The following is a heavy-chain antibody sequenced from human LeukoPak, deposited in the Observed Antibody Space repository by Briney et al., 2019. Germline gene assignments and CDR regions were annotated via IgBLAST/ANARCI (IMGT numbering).Heavy chain of an antibody. CDR2: ISSSSSYI. Sequence: GGSLRLSCAASGFTFSSYSMNWVRQAPGKGLEWVSSISSSSSYIYYADSVKGRFTISRDNAKNSLYLQMNSLRAEDTAVYYCARDKVDTSSYYYYYMDVWGQGTTVTVSS. J-gene: IGHJ6*03. V-gene: IGHV3-21*01. CDR3: ARDKVDTSSYYYYYMDV. CDR1: GFTFSSYS. D-gene: IGHD5-18*01.